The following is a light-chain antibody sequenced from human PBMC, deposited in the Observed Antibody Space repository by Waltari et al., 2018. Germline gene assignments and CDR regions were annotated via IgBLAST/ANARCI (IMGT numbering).Light chain of an antibody. CDR1: SLRSYY. J-gene: IGLJ2*01. V-gene: IGLV3-19*01. CDR3: HSRDASGVGGS. Sequence: SSELTQDPTVSVAMGQTVRITCQGDSLRSYYASWYQQRPGQVPILVFSGNNNRPSGVPDRFSGSSSDNTAVLTITGAQAEDEASYYCHSRDASGVGGSFGGGTKLTVL. CDR2: GNN.